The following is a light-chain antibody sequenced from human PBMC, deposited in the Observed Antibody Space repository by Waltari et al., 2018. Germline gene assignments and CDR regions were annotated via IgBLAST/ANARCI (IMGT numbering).Light chain of an antibody. J-gene: IGKJ2*01. CDR2: AAS. V-gene: IGKV1-6*01. Sequence: AIQITQSPSSLPASVGDRVTITCRASQDIRNELGWYQQRPGKAPSLLIYAASNLQGGVPSRFSGSGSGTDFTLTINSLQPEDFATYYCLQDHGYPRTFGQGTKLEIK. CDR1: QDIRNE. CDR3: LQDHGYPRT.